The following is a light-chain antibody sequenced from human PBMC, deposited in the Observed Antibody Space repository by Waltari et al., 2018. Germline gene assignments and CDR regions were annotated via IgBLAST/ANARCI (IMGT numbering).Light chain of an antibody. V-gene: IGKV3-20*01. CDR3: QQYGSSRVT. CDR1: QSVSSSY. CDR2: GAS. J-gene: IGKJ3*01. Sequence: EIVFTQSPGTLSLSPGERATLSCRASQSVSSSYLAWYQQKPGQAPRLLIYGASSRATGIPDRFSGSGSGTDFTLTISRLEPEDFAVYYCQQYGSSRVTFGPGTKVDI.